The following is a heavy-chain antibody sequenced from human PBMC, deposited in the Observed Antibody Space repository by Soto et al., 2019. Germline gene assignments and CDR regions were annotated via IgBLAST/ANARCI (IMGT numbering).Heavy chain of an antibody. Sequence: EVQLVDSGGGLVKHGGSLRLSCAASGFTFSSYSMNWVRPAPGEGLEWVSSISSSSSDIYYADSVKGRFTISRDNAKNSLYLQMNSLRAEDTAVYYCAGADYGDDLRFDYWGQGTLVTVSS. D-gene: IGHD4-17*01. V-gene: IGHV3-21*01. CDR3: AGADYGDDLRFDY. J-gene: IGHJ4*02. CDR1: GFTFSSYS. CDR2: ISSSSSDI.